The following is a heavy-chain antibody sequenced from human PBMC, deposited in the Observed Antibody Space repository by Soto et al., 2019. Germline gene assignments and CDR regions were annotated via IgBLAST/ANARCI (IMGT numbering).Heavy chain of an antibody. CDR1: GASISSGGYH. V-gene: IGHV4-31*03. CDR3: ARVGPTGWLDP. J-gene: IGHJ5*02. CDR2: IYYSGKT. Sequence: SETLSLTCTVSGASISSGGYHWSWIRQHPGKGLEWIAYIYYSGKTYYNPALKSRVTLSVDTSKNQFSLRLSSVTAADRAVYYCARVGPTGWLDPWGQGALVTVSS. D-gene: IGHD3-10*01.